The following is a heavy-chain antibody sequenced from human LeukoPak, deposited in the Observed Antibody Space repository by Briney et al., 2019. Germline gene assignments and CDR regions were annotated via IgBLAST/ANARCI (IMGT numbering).Heavy chain of an antibody. CDR3: ASAVLRFLELDY. CDR2: IYYSGST. V-gene: IGHV4-39*01. CDR1: GGSISSSSYY. D-gene: IGHD3-3*01. Sequence: SETLSLTCTVSGGSISSSSYYWCWIRQPPGKGLEWIGSIYYSGSTYYNPSLKSRVTISVDTSKNQFSLKLSSVTAADTAVYYCASAVLRFLELDYWGQGTLVTVS. J-gene: IGHJ4*02.